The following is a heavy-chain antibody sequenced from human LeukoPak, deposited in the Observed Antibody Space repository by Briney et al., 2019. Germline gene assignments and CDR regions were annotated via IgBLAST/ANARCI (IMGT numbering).Heavy chain of an antibody. CDR2: ISHTGST. D-gene: IGHD1-26*01. Sequence: SETLSLTCTVSGGSISSYYWRWIRQPPGKGLEWIGYISHTGSTNYNPPLKSRVAMSLDTSKNQFSLKLNSVTAADTAVYYCASLLGSARGSYLFDFWGQGTQVTVSS. J-gene: IGHJ4*02. CDR3: ASLLGSARGSYLFDF. CDR1: GGSISSYY. V-gene: IGHV4-59*01.